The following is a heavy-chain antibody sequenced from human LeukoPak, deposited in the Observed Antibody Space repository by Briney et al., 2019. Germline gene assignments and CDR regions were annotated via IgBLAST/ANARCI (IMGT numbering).Heavy chain of an antibody. CDR2: MNPNSGNT. Sequence: ASVKVSCKASGYTFTNYDINWVRQAPGQGLEWMGWMNPNSGNTGYAQKFQGRVTITRNTSISTAYMELSSLRSEDTAVYYCAKLSGSYCVLGLCLFDPWGQGTLVTVSS. J-gene: IGHJ5*02. D-gene: IGHD1-26*01. CDR3: AKLSGSYCVLGLCLFDP. CDR1: GYTFTNYD. V-gene: IGHV1-8*01.